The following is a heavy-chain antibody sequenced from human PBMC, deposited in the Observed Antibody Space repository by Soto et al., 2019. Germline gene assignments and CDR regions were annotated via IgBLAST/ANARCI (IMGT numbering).Heavy chain of an antibody. Sequence: GGSLRLSCAASGFTFRIYALIWVRPAPGKGLDWFSAISGSGGSTYSADSVRGRFTISRDNSKNTLYRQMNSLTAEDTAVYYCAKPARLVGDTTAYYYYYMDVWGKGTTVTVSS. CDR1: GFTFRIYA. J-gene: IGHJ6*03. D-gene: IGHD1-26*01. CDR2: ISGSGGST. CDR3: AKPARLVGDTTAYYYYYMDV. V-gene: IGHV3-23*01.